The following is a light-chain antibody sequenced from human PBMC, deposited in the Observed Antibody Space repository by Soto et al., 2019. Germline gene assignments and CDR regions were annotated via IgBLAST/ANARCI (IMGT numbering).Light chain of an antibody. CDR2: DAS. V-gene: IGKV1-5*01. CDR1: QSISSW. Sequence: DIQMTQSPSTLSASVGDRVTITCWASQSISSWLAWYQQKPGNAPKLLIYDASSLESGVPSRFSGSGSGTEFTLTISSLQPDDFATYYCQQYNSYSAWTFGQGTKVEIK. J-gene: IGKJ1*01. CDR3: QQYNSYSAWT.